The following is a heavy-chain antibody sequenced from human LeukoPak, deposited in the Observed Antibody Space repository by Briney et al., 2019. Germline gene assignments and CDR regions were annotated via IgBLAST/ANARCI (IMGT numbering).Heavy chain of an antibody. Sequence: GGSLRLSCAASGFTFINYGMHWVRQAPGKGLEWVAVISYDGSNKYYADSVKGRFTISRDNSKNTLYLQMISLRTEDTALYYCAKDPTPLSLRYGRQFHYWGQGTLVTVSS. V-gene: IGHV3-30*18. J-gene: IGHJ4*02. CDR2: ISYDGSNK. D-gene: IGHD2-15*01. CDR1: GFTFINYG. CDR3: AKDPTPLSLRYGRQFHY.